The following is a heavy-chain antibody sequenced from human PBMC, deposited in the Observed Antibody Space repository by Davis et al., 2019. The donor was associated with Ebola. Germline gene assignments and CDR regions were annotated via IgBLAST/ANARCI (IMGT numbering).Heavy chain of an antibody. CDR3: ARGIRYSGYYYYGVDV. CDR1: GFTFSSYW. CDR2: INSDGSST. Sequence: HTGGSLRLSCAASGFTFSSYWMHWVRQAPGKGLVWVSRINSDGSSTSYADSVKGRFTISRDNAKNTLYLQMNSLRAEDTAVYYCARGIRYSGYYYYGVDVWGQGTTVTVSS. J-gene: IGHJ6*02. D-gene: IGHD5-12*01. V-gene: IGHV3-74*01.